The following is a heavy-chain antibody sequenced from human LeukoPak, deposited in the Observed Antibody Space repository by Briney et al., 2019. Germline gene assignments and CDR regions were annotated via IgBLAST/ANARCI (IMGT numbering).Heavy chain of an antibody. CDR2: ISSSSSTI. CDR3: ARGSPDNYGKYYYYMDV. D-gene: IGHD4-17*01. Sequence: GGSLRLSCAASGFTFSSYSMNWVRQAPGKGLEWVSYISSSSSTIYYADPVKGRFTISRDNAKNSLYLQMNSLRAEDTAVYYCARGSPDNYGKYYYYMDVWGKXTTVIVSS. J-gene: IGHJ6*03. V-gene: IGHV3-48*01. CDR1: GFTFSSYS.